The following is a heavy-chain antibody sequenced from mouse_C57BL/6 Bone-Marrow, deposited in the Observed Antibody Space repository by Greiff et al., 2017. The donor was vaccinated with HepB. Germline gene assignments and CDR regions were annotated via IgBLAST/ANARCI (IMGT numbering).Heavy chain of an antibody. CDR1: GYTFTSYN. V-gene: IGHV1-12*01. Sequence: LQQSGAELVRPGASVKMSCKASGYTFTSYNMHWVQQTPRQGLEWMGAIYAGNGDTSYNQKFKGKATLTVDNSSSDAYMQLSNLASEDSAVYFSARNYGRPWCVDVWGTGTTVTVYS. CDR3: ARNYGRPWCVDV. CDR2: IYAGNGDT. D-gene: IGHD1-1*01. J-gene: IGHJ1*03.